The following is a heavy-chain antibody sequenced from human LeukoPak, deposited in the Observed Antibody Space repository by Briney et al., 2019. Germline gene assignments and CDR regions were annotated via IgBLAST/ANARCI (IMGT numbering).Heavy chain of an antibody. J-gene: IGHJ5*02. CDR1: KFTFSNYA. CDR2: ISGSGEHT. CDR3: AKDHCTNGVCFSRVINWFDP. D-gene: IGHD2-8*01. Sequence: GGSLRLSCTASKFTFSNYALSWVRQAPGKGLEWVSAISGSGEHTYYADSVKGRFTISRDNSKSTLYLQMISLRAEDTAVYYCAKDHCTNGVCFSRVINWFDPWGQGTLVTVSS. V-gene: IGHV3-23*01.